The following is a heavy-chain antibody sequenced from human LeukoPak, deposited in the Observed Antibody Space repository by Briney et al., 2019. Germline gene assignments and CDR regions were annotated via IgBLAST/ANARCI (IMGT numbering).Heavy chain of an antibody. Sequence: PSETLSLTCTVSGGSISSYYWSWIRQPAGKGLEWIGRIYTNGSTNYNPSLKSRVSMSVDTSKNQFSLKMSSVTAADTAVYYCARGSDYYDSSGYDVWGQGTLVTVSS. V-gene: IGHV4-4*07. J-gene: IGHJ4*02. CDR1: GGSISSYY. CDR3: ARGSDYYDSSGYDV. CDR2: IYTNGST. D-gene: IGHD3-22*01.